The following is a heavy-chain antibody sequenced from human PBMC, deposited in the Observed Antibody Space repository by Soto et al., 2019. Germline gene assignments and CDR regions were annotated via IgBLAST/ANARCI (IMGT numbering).Heavy chain of an antibody. CDR3: AKESLKTPVTGPVDC. J-gene: IGHJ4*02. Sequence: EVQLLESGGGWVQPGGSQRVSCTASGFTFSSYALSWVRQAAGKGLEWVSSISGSGGSTDYADTVKGRVTISRDNSKNTLYLQMSSLRAEDTAVYYCAKESLKTPVTGPVDCWGQGTVVTVSS. CDR2: ISGSGGST. D-gene: IGHD6-19*01. CDR1: GFTFSSYA. V-gene: IGHV3-23*01.